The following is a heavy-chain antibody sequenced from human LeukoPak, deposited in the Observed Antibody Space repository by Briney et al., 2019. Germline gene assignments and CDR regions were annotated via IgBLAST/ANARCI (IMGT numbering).Heavy chain of an antibody. CDR3: AREGGDYGERGVSSESWFDP. V-gene: IGHV4-59*01. CDR1: GGSISSYY. D-gene: IGHD4-17*01. J-gene: IGHJ5*02. CDR2: IYYSGST. Sequence: PSETLFLTCTVSGGSISSYYWSWIRQPPGKGLEWIGYIYYSGSTNYNPSLKSRVTIPVDTSKNQFSLKLSSVTAADTAVYYCAREGGDYGERGVSSESWFDPWGQGTLVTVSS.